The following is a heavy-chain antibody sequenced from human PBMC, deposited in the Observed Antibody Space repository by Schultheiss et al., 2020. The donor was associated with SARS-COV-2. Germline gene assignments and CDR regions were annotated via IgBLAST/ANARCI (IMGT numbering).Heavy chain of an antibody. CDR1: GGSISSYY. J-gene: IGHJ6*02. CDR2: IYYSGST. V-gene: IGHV4-59*12. Sequence: SETLSLTCTVSGGSISSYYWGWIRQPPGKGLEWIGYIYYSGSTNYNPSLKSRVTISVDTSKNQFSLKLSSVTAADTAVYYCARDQGVPGGIMDVWGQGTTVTVS. D-gene: IGHD6-13*01. CDR3: ARDQGVPGGIMDV.